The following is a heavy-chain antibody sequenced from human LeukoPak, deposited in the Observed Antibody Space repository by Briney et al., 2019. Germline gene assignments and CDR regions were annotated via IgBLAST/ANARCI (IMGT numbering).Heavy chain of an antibody. V-gene: IGHV3-23*01. Sequence: PGGSLRLSCATSGFTFSSYAMSWVRQAPGKGLEWVSAISGSGGSTYYADSVKGRFTISRDNSKNTLYLQMNSLRAEDTAVYYCAKAPQSITMVRGVIYFDYWGQGTLVTVSS. CDR3: AKAPQSITMVRGVIYFDY. J-gene: IGHJ4*02. CDR2: ISGSGGST. D-gene: IGHD3-10*01. CDR1: GFTFSSYA.